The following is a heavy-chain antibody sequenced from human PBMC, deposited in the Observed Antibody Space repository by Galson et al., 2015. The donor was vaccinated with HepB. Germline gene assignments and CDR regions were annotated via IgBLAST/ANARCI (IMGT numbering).Heavy chain of an antibody. CDR2: INAGNGNT. CDR3: ARVGSSSRDFDY. Sequence: SVKVSCKASGYTFTSYAMHWVRQAPGQRLEWMGWINAGNGNTKYSQKFQGRVTITRDTSASTAYMELSSLRSEDTAVYYCARVGSSSRDFDYWGQGTLVTVSS. CDR1: GYTFTSYA. J-gene: IGHJ4*02. D-gene: IGHD6-13*01. V-gene: IGHV1-3*01.